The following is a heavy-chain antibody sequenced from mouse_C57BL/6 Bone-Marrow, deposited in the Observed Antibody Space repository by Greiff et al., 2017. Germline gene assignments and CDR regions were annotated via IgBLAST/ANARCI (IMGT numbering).Heavy chain of an antibody. V-gene: IGHV1-81*01. CDR1: GYTFTSYG. D-gene: IGHD2-1*01. CDR3: STYGNFAWFAY. CDR2: IYPRSGNT. Sequence: QVQLQQSGAELARPGASVKLSCKASGYTFTSYGISWVKQRTGQGLEWIGEIYPRSGNTYYNEKFKGKATLTADKSSSTAYMELRSLTSEDSAVYFGSTYGNFAWFAYWGQGTLVTVSA. J-gene: IGHJ3*01.